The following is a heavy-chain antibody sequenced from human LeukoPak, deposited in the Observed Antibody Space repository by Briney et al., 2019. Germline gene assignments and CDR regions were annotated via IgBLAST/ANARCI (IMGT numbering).Heavy chain of an antibody. D-gene: IGHD1-14*01. J-gene: IGHJ4*02. CDR1: GFTFSSYA. CDR3: ASTPDRGRKYYFDS. CDR2: ISGSGGST. V-gene: IGHV3-23*01. Sequence: QPGGSLRLSCAASGFTFSSYAMSWVRQAPGKGLEWVSAISGSGGSTYYADSVKGRFTISRDNSKNTLYLQMNSLRAEDTAVYYCASTPDRGRKYYFDSWGQGNLVTVSS.